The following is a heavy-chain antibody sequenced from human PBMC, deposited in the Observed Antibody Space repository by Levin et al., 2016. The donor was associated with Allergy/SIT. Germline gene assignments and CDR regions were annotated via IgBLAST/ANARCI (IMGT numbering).Heavy chain of an antibody. CDR3: AKARAYYDFWSGAQPVNDAFDI. CDR1: GYSFTGHY. CDR2: INANSGGT. D-gene: IGHD3-3*01. V-gene: IGHV1-2*02. J-gene: IGHJ3*02. Sequence: ASVKVSCKASGYSFTGHYMHWVRQAPGQGLEWMGWINANSGGTKYAQKFQGRVTMTRDTSISTAYMDLSSLRSDDTAVYYCAKARAYYDFWSGAQPVNDAFDIWGQGTMVTVSS.